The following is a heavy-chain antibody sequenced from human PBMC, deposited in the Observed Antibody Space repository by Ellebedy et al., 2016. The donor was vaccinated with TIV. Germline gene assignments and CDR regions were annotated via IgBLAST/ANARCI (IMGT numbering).Heavy chain of an antibody. CDR2: ISHSSITI. CDR3: ARDMGWGNERINDAFDI. Sequence: GGSLRLSCAAAGFNLDTYSMNWVRQAPGKGLEWLSYISHSSITIHYADSVRGRFTVSRDNTKNSLYLQMNSLRAEDISIYYCARDMGWGNERINDAFDIWGQGTMVTVSS. CDR1: GFNLDTYS. V-gene: IGHV3-48*04. D-gene: IGHD7-27*01. J-gene: IGHJ3*02.